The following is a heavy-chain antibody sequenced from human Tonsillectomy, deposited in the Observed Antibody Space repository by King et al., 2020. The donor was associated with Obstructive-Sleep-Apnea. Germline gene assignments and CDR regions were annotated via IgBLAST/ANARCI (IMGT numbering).Heavy chain of an antibody. D-gene: IGHD1-14*01. J-gene: IGHJ4*02. Sequence: QLVQSGGGVVQPGRSLRLSCAASGFTFSSYAMHWVRQAPGKGLEWGAVISYDGSNKYYADSVKGRFTISRDNSKNTLYLQMNSLRAEDTAVYYWARRADRKGKIDYWGQGTLVTVSS. CDR3: ARRADRKGKIDY. CDR1: GFTFSSYA. CDR2: ISYDGSNK. V-gene: IGHV3-30*04.